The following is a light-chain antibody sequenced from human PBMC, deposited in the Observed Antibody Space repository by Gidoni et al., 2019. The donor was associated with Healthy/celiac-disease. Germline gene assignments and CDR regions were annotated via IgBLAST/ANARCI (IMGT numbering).Light chain of an antibody. V-gene: IGLV1-40*01. Sequence: QSVLTQPPAVSGAPGQRVTISFTGSSSNIGAGYDVHWYQQLPGPAPNLLIYGNSNRPSGVPDRFSGSKSGTSASLAITGLQAEDEADYYCQSYDSSLSGHVVFGGGTKLTVL. CDR1: SSNIGAGYD. CDR2: GNS. J-gene: IGLJ2*01. CDR3: QSYDSSLSGHVV.